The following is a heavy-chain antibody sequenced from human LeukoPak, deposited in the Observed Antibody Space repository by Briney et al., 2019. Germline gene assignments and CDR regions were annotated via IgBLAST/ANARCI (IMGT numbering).Heavy chain of an antibody. J-gene: IGHJ4*02. CDR3: ARWYSHNDY. V-gene: IGHV1-2*02. CDR2: INPNSGGT. Sequence: ASVTVSCKASGYTFTCYYMHWVRQAPAQGLEWMGWINPNSGGTNYAQKFQGRVTMTRDTSISTAYMELSRLRSDDTAVYYCARWYSHNDYWGQGTLVTVSS. CDR1: GYTFTCYY. D-gene: IGHD1-1*01.